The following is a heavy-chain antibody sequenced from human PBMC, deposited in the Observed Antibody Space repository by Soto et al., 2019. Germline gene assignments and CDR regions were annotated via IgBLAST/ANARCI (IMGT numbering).Heavy chain of an antibody. CDR3: AKDRKTYYYDSSGYTDY. D-gene: IGHD3-22*01. Sequence: GGSLRLSCAASGFTFSSYGMHWVRQAPGKGLEWVAVISYDGSNKYYADSVKGRFTISRDNSKNMLYLQMNSLRAEDTAVYYCAKDRKTYYYDSSGYTDYWGQGTLVTVSS. J-gene: IGHJ4*02. V-gene: IGHV3-30*18. CDR1: GFTFSSYG. CDR2: ISYDGSNK.